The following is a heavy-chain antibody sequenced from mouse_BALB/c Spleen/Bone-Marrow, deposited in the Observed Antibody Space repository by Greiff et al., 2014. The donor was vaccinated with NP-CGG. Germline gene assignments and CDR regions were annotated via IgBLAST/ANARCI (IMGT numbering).Heavy chain of an antibody. CDR3: ARLRRYYGYFDY. D-gene: IGHD1-1*01. J-gene: IGHJ2*01. Sequence: EVQLVESGGALVQPGGSRKLSCAASGFTFSSFGMHWVRQAPEKGLEWVAYISSGSSTIYYADTVKGRFTISRDNPKNTLFLQMTSLRSEDTAMYYCARLRRYYGYFDYWGQGTTLTVSS. V-gene: IGHV5-17*02. CDR1: GFTFSSFG. CDR2: ISSGSSTI.